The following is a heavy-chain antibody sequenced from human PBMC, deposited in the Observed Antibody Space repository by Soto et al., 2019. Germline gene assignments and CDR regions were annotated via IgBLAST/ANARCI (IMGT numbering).Heavy chain of an antibody. CDR3: AREGYGGQNWYFDL. V-gene: IGHV1-69*01. J-gene: IGHJ2*01. Sequence: QVQLVQSGAEVKKPGASVKVSCKASGYTFTGYYMHWVRQAPGQGLEWMGWINPIFGTANYAQKFQGRITITADESTSTAYMELSSLRSEDTAVYYCAREGYGGQNWYFDLWGRGSLVTVSS. CDR1: GYTFTGYY. CDR2: INPIFGTA. D-gene: IGHD4-17*01.